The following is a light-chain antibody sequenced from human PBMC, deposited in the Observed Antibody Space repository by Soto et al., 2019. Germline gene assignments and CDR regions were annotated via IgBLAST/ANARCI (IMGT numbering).Light chain of an antibody. Sequence: ETVMTQSPVTLSVFPGQRATLSCRASQSVSNNLAWYQQKPGQAPKLLIYGASTRATGIPARFSGSGSGTEFTLTISRLQSEDFAVYHCQQYNNWPLTFGQGTKVDIK. CDR2: GAS. V-gene: IGKV3-15*01. CDR3: QQYNNWPLT. J-gene: IGKJ1*01. CDR1: QSVSNN.